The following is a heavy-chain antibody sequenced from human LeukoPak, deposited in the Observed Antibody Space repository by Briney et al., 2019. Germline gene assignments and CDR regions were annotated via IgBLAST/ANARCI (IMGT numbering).Heavy chain of an antibody. D-gene: IGHD6-19*01. CDR2: IGSGGYT. CDR3: VRQPDSGRYGFDH. J-gene: IGHJ4*02. Sequence: GGSLRLSCVVSGFTFKDYDIHWVRQTTGKGLEWVSAIGSGGYTYYADSVRGRFTISREDAETTLSLQMNNLRAEDTAVYYCVRQPDSGRYGFDHWGQGTLVTVSS. CDR1: GFTFKDYD. V-gene: IGHV3-13*01.